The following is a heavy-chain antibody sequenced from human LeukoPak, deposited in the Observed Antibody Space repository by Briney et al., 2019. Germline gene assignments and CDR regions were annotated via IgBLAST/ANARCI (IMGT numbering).Heavy chain of an antibody. Sequence: RPGGSLRLSCAASGFTLDDYGMSWVRQVPGKGLEWICGINWNGDGTGYAESVKGRFTISRDNAKNSLYMPMDSLRAEDTALYYCARLGGPDSYFYYYTVVSGKGTTVTVSS. CDR3: ARLGGPDSYFYYYTVV. J-gene: IGHJ6*03. CDR1: GFTLDDYG. V-gene: IGHV3-20*04. CDR2: INWNGDGT. D-gene: IGHD1-26*01.